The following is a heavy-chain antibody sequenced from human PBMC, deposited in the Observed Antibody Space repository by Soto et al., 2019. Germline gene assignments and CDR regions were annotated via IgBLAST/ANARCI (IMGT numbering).Heavy chain of an antibody. V-gene: IGHV1-18*01. CDR3: ARTKDGAN. CDR2: ISPYDGQT. D-gene: IGHD1-26*01. J-gene: IGHJ4*02. Sequence: EASVKVSCKASGYTFSSSGITWVRQAPGRGLEWVGWISPYDGQTSYAQKVQGRVTMTTDRSTSTAYMELRSLISDDTAVYYCARTKDGANWGQGTRVTVSS. CDR1: GYTFSSSG.